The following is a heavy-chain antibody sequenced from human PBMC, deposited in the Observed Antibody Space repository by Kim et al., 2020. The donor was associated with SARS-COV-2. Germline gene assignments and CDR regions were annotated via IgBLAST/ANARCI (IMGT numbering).Heavy chain of an antibody. Sequence: KFQGRVTMTRDTSISTAYMELSRLRSDDTAVYYCAREAIVARNYYYGMDVWGQGTTVTVSS. CDR3: AREAIVARNYYYGMDV. D-gene: IGHD5-12*01. V-gene: IGHV1-2*02. J-gene: IGHJ6*02.